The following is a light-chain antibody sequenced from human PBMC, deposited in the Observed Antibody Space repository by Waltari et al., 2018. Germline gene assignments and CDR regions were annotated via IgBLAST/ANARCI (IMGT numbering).Light chain of an antibody. CDR1: SGSIASNY. Sequence: NFMLTQPHSVSESPGKTVTISCTRSSGSIASNYVQWYQQRPGSAPTTVIYEDNQRPSGVPGRFSGSIDSSSHSASLTISGLKTEDEADYYGQSYDSSNVVFGGGTKLTVL. CDR3: QSYDSSNVV. J-gene: IGLJ2*01. CDR2: EDN. V-gene: IGLV6-57*03.